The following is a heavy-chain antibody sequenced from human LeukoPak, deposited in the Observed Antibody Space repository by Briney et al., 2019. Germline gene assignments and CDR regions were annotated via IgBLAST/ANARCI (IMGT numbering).Heavy chain of an antibody. CDR2: ISPSGGST. CDR3: ASAGFDP. V-gene: IGHV1-46*01. Sequence: ASVKVSCKASVYTFTSYYMHWVRQAPGQGLEWMGIISPSGGSTSYAQKFQGRVTMTRDTSTRTVYMELSSLRSEDTAVYYCASAGFDPWGQGTLVTVSS. CDR1: VYTFTSYY. J-gene: IGHJ5*02.